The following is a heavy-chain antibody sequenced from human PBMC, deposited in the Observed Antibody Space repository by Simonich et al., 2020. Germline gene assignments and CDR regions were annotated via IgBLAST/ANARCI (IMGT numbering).Heavy chain of an antibody. CDR3: ARASRGTWWYYYFDY. Sequence: QVQLVQSGAEVKKPGASVKVSCKASGYTFTSYGISWVRQAPGQGLEWKGWISANNGNTNYAQKLQGRVTMTTDTSTSPADMELRSLRSDDTAVYYCARASRGTWWYYYFDYWGQGTLVTVSS. J-gene: IGHJ4*02. CDR2: ISANNGNT. V-gene: IGHV1-18*01. CDR1: GYTFTSYG. D-gene: IGHD2-15*01.